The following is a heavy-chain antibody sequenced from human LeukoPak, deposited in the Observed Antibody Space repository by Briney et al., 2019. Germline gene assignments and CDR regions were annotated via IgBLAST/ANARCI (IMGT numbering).Heavy chain of an antibody. D-gene: IGHD4-17*01. CDR1: GFTFVNSE. J-gene: IGHJ4*02. V-gene: IGHV3-48*03. CDR2: ISNGGGNK. CDR3: TRTRRDYGDYFFDY. Sequence: GGSLRLSCAASGFTFVNSEMHWVRRAPAKGLEWISYISNGGGNKFYAKSVKGRFTISRDNAKNSLYLQMNSLRAEDTGVYYCTRTRRDYGDYFFDYWGRGTLVTVSS.